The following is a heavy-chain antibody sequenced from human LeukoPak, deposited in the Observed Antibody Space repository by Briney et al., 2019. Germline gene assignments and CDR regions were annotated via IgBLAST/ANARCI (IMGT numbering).Heavy chain of an antibody. D-gene: IGHD3-22*01. CDR1: GGTFSSYA. V-gene: IGHV1-69*05. CDR2: IIPIFGTA. J-gene: IGHJ4*02. Sequence: SVKVSCKASGGTFSSYAISWVRQAPGQGLEWMGRIIPIFGTANYAQKFQGRVTIPTDESTSTAYMELRSLRSDDTAVYYCARDLNQGIYDSSYHDYWGQGTLVTVSS. CDR3: ARDLNQGIYDSSYHDY.